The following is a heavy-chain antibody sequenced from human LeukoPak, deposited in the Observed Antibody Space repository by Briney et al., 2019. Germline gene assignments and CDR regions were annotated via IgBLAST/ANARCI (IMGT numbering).Heavy chain of an antibody. V-gene: IGHV3-23*01. CDR1: GFTFSRDA. J-gene: IGHJ4*02. CDR2: ISGSGSDT. D-gene: IGHD7-27*01. CDR3: AKDPWGSRGYFDY. Sequence: GGSLRLSCAASGFTFSRDAMIWVRQAPGKGLEWVSAISGSGSDTYYADSVKGRFTIFRDNSKNTVYLRMNSLRAEDTAVYYCAKDPWGSRGYFDYWGQGTLVAVSS.